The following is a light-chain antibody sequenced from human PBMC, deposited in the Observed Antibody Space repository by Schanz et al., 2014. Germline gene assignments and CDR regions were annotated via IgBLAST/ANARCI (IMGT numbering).Light chain of an antibody. CDR2: GAS. J-gene: IGKJ4*01. CDR3: QQGSTWPIT. CDR1: QSVSSAY. Sequence: EIVLTQSPGTVSLSPGERATLSCRASQSVSSAYLGWYQQKPGQAPRLLIYGASHRATGIPDRFSGSGSGTDFTLTISRLEPEDFAVYYCQQGSTWPITFGGGTKVEIK. V-gene: IGKV3D-20*02.